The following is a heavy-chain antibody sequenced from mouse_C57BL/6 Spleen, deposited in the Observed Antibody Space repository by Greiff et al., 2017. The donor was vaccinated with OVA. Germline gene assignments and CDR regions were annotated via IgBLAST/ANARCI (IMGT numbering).Heavy chain of an antibody. Sequence: EVQGVESGGGLVKPGGSLKLSCAASGFTFSSYAMSWVRQTPEKRLEWVATISDGGSYTYYPDNVKGRFTISRDNAKNNLYLQMSHLKSEDTAMYYCARDQTGTDFDYWGQGTTLTVSS. V-gene: IGHV5-4*01. D-gene: IGHD4-1*01. CDR3: ARDQTGTDFDY. CDR2: ISDGGSYT. CDR1: GFTFSSYA. J-gene: IGHJ2*01.